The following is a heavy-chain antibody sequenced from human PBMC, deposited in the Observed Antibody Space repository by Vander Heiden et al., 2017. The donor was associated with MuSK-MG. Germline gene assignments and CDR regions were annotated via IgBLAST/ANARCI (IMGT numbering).Heavy chain of an antibody. D-gene: IGHD1-7*01. Sequence: EVQLVESGGGLIQPGGSLRLSCAASGFPVSSNYMSWVRQAPGKGLEWVSVIYSGGSTYYADSVKGRFTISRDNSKNTLYLQMNSLRAEDTAVYYCATYNWNYGGYFDYWGQGTLVTVSS. J-gene: IGHJ4*02. CDR2: IYSGGST. CDR3: ATYNWNYGGYFDY. V-gene: IGHV3-53*01. CDR1: GFPVSSNY.